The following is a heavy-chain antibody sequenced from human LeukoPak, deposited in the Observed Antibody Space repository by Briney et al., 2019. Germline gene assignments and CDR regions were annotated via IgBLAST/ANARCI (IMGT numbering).Heavy chain of an antibody. CDR2: ISAYNGNT. Sequence: ASVKVSCKASGYTFTSYGISWVRQAPGQGLEWMGWISAYNGNTNYAQKLQGRVTMTTDTSTSTAYMELRSLRSDDTAMYYCARDWLLRYSQGGFDNWGQGTLVTVSS. CDR3: ARDWLLRYSQGGFDN. D-gene: IGHD3-9*01. CDR1: GYTFTSYG. V-gene: IGHV1-18*01. J-gene: IGHJ4*02.